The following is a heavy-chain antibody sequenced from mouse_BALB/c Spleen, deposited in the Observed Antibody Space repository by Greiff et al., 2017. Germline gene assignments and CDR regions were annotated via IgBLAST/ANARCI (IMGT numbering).Heavy chain of an antibody. CDR2: ISYSGST. Sequence: EVQLQESGPGLVKPSQSLSLTCTVTGYSITSDYAWNWIRQFPGNKLEWMGYISYSGSTSYNPSLKSRISITRDTSKNQFFLQLNSVTTEDTATYYCARSGDGYFDYWGQGTTLTVSS. J-gene: IGHJ2*01. V-gene: IGHV3-2*02. CDR3: ARSGDGYFDY. CDR1: GYSITSDYA. D-gene: IGHD2-3*01.